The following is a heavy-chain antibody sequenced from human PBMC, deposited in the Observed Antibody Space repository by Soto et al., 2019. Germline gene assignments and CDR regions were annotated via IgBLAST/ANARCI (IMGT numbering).Heavy chain of an antibody. CDR3: ARQDMVSYYFDS. V-gene: IGHV3-33*01. D-gene: IGHD2-8*01. CDR2: IWYDGSYK. CDR1: GFTFSNHG. J-gene: IGHJ4*02. Sequence: GGSLRLSCAASGFTFSNHGMHWVRQAPGKGLEWVAVIWYDGSYKYYADSVKGRFTTSRDNSKNTLYLQMNSLRAEDTALYYCARQDMVSYYFDSWGQGTLVTVSS.